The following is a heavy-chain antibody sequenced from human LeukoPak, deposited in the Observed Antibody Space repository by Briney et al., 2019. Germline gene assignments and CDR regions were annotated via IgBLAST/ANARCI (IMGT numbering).Heavy chain of an antibody. Sequence: GGSLRLSCAASGFTFSSYAMSWVRQAPGKGLEWVSVITSTGGGAYYADSVKGRFAISRENSKNTLYLQMNSLRADDTAVYYCAKVGSGWSSDYWGQGTLVTVSS. CDR2: ITSTGGGA. J-gene: IGHJ4*02. D-gene: IGHD6-19*01. V-gene: IGHV3-23*01. CDR1: GFTFSSYA. CDR3: AKVGSGWSSDY.